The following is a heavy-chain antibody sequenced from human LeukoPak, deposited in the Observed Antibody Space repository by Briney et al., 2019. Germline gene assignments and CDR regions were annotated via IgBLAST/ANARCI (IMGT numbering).Heavy chain of an antibody. CDR3: ARQKLELRPHLFDY. CDR2: IYYSGST. Sequence: SETLSLTCTVSGGSISSSSYYWGWIRQPPGKGLEWIGSIYYSGSTYYNPSLKSRVTISVDTSKNQFSPKLSSVTAADTAVYYCARQKLELRPHLFDYWGQGTLVTVSS. J-gene: IGHJ4*02. V-gene: IGHV4-39*01. CDR1: GGSISSSSYY. D-gene: IGHD1-7*01.